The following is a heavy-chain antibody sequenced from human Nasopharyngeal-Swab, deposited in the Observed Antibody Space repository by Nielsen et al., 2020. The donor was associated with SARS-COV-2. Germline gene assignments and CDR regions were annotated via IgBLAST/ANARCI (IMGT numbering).Heavy chain of an antibody. J-gene: IGHJ6*02. CDR2: MNPNSGNT. Sequence: WVRHAPVHGFGWMGWMNPNSGNTGYAQKFQGRVTMTRNTSISTAYMELSSLRSEDTAVYYCARGLYSSGFSYYYYGMDVWGQGTTVTVSS. D-gene: IGHD6-19*01. V-gene: IGHV1-8*01. CDR3: ARGLYSSGFSYYYYGMDV.